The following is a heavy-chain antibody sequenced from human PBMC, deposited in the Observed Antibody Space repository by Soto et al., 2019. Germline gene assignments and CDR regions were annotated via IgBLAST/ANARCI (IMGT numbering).Heavy chain of an antibody. D-gene: IGHD1-26*01. J-gene: IGHJ4*02. CDR1: GYTFTSYD. V-gene: IGHV1-8*01. CDR2: MNPNRGNT. Sequence: QVQLVQSRAEVKKPGASVKVSCKASGYTFTSYDINWVRQATGQGLEWMGWMNPNRGNTGYAQKFQGRVTMTRNTSISTAYMELSRLRSEDTAVYYCAGGQWELPRTLRYWGQGTLVTVSS. CDR3: AGGQWELPRTLRY.